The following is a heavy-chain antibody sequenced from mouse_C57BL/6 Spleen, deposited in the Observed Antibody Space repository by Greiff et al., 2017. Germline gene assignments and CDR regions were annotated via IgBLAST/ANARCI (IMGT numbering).Heavy chain of an antibody. CDR1: GYTFTDYY. D-gene: IGHD1-1*01. V-gene: IGHV1-26*01. Sequence: VQLQQSGPELVKPGASVKISCKASGYTFTDYYMNWVKQSHGKSLEWIGDINPNNGGTSYNQKFKGKATLTVDKSSSTAYMELRSLTSEDSAVYYCARIYYGSGYWGQGTTLTVSS. CDR3: ARIYYGSGY. J-gene: IGHJ2*01. CDR2: INPNNGGT.